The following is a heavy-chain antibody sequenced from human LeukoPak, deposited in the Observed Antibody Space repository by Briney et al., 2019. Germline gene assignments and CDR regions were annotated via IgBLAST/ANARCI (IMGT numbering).Heavy chain of an antibody. CDR3: ARHSSGYYLGFAEY. CDR1: GGSISSSSYY. V-gene: IGHV4-39*01. J-gene: IGHJ4*02. CDR2: IYYSGST. Sequence: SETLSLTCTVSGGSISSSSYYWGWIRQPPGKGLEWIGSIYYSGSTYYNPSLKSRVTISVDTSKNQFSLKLSCVTAADTAVYSWARHSSGYYLGFAEYWGQGTLVTVSS. D-gene: IGHD3-22*01.